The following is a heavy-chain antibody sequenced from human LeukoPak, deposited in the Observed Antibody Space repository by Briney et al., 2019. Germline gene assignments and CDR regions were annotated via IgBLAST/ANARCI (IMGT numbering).Heavy chain of an antibody. CDR3: ARVTMYCFDY. V-gene: IGHV3-74*01. CDR2: INSDGSAT. J-gene: IGHJ4*02. Sequence: GGSLRLSCAASGFTFGSPWMHWVRQAPGKGLVWVSRINSDGSATAYADSVKGRFTISRDNAKNSLYLQMSSLRAEDTAVYFCARVTMYCFDYWGQGTLVTVSS. D-gene: IGHD5-24*01. CDR1: GFTFGSPW.